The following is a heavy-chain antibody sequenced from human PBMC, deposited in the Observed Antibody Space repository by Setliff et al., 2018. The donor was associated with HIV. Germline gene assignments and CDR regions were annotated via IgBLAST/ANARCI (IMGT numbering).Heavy chain of an antibody. CDR2: INPNSGGT. Sequence: GASVKVSCKASGYTFTGYYMHWVRQAPGQGLEWMGWINPNSGGTNYAKKFQGRVTMTRDTSISTAYMELSRLRSDDTAVYYCAGVPGRYDSSGYAFDIWGQGTMVTVSS. V-gene: IGHV1-2*02. CDR3: AGVPGRYDSSGYAFDI. J-gene: IGHJ3*02. D-gene: IGHD3-22*01. CDR1: GYTFTGYY.